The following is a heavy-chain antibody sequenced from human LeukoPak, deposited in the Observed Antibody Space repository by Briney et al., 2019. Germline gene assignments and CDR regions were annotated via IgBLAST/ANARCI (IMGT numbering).Heavy chain of an antibody. Sequence: GGSLRLSCAASGFTFSDYAMTWVRQAPGKGLESVSLISNSGGNTYYADSVKGRLTISRDNSKNTLYLQMNSLRAEDTAVYYCARDPDTAMVTRGDYWGQGTLVTVSS. CDR3: ARDPDTAMVTRGDY. CDR2: ISNSGGNT. J-gene: IGHJ4*02. D-gene: IGHD5-18*01. CDR1: GFTFSDYA. V-gene: IGHV3-23*01.